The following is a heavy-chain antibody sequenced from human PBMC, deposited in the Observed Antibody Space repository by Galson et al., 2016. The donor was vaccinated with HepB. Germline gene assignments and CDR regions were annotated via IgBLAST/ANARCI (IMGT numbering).Heavy chain of an antibody. CDR3: ARHDLGIAAVPARGMDV. J-gene: IGHJ6*02. Sequence: QSGAEVKKPGESLKISCKGSGYIFASYWIGWVRQMPGKGLEWMGIIYPGDSDTRYSPSFQGQVTMSADRSITTAFLQWSSLKASDTAMYYCARHDLGIAAVPARGMDVWGQGTAVTVSS. CDR2: IYPGDSDT. CDR1: GYIFASYW. V-gene: IGHV5-51*01. D-gene: IGHD6-13*01.